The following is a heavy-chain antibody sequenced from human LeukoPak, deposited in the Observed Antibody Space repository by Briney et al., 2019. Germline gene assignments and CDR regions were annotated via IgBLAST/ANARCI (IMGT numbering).Heavy chain of an antibody. CDR2: IYYSGST. Sequence: SETLSLTCTVSGGSISSGGYYWSWIRQHPGKGLEWIGYIYYSGSTYYNPSLKSRATISVDTSKNQFSLKLSSVTAADTAVYYCARDHRDAFDIWGQGTMVTVSS. CDR1: GGSISSGGYY. V-gene: IGHV4-31*03. CDR3: ARDHRDAFDI. J-gene: IGHJ3*02.